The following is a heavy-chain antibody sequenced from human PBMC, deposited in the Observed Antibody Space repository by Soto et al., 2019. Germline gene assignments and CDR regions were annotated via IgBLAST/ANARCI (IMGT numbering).Heavy chain of an antibody. CDR1: GGSFSGYY. J-gene: IGHJ5*02. V-gene: IGHV4-34*01. Sequence: SETLSLTCAVYGGSFSGYYWSWIRQPPGKGLEWIGEINHSGSTNYNPSLKSRVTISVDTSKNQFSLKLSSVTAADTAVYYCARAPPNSGWYGWFDPWGQGTVVTVSS. CDR2: INHSGST. D-gene: IGHD6-19*01. CDR3: ARAPPNSGWYGWFDP.